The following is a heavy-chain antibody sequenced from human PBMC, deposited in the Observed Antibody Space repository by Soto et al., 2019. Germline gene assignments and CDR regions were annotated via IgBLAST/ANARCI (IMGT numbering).Heavy chain of an antibody. CDR3: ARARAIAAAGISWFDP. J-gene: IGHJ5*02. D-gene: IGHD6-13*01. Sequence: EVQLVESGGGLVQPGGSLRLSCAASGFTFSSYWMHWVRQAPGKGLVWVSRINSDGSSTSYADSVKGRFTISRDNAKNTLYLQMNRRRAEDTAVYYCARARAIAAAGISWFDPWGQGTLVTVSS. CDR1: GFTFSSYW. CDR2: INSDGSST. V-gene: IGHV3-74*01.